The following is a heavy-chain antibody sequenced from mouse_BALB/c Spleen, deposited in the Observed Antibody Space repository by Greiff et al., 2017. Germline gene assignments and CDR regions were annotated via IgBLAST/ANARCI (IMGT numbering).Heavy chain of an antibody. CDR2: INPSNGRT. CDR3: ARERDGYYMDY. Sequence: QVQLQQPGAELVKPGASVKLSCKASGYTFTSYWMHWVKQRPGQGLEWIGEINPSNGRTNYNEKFKSKATLTVDKSSSTAYMQLSSLTSEDSAVYYCARERDGYYMDYWGQGTSVTVSS. D-gene: IGHD2-3*01. CDR1: GYTFTSYW. J-gene: IGHJ4*01. V-gene: IGHV1S81*02.